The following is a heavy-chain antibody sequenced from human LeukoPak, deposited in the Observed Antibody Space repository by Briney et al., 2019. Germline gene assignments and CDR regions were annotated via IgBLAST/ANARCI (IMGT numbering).Heavy chain of an antibody. J-gene: IGHJ2*01. CDR2: IYYSGST. CDR1: GGSISSYY. D-gene: IGHD1-26*01. CDR3: ARVSPTREWYFDL. Sequence: SGTLSLTCTVSGGSISSYYWSWIRQPPGKGLEWIGYIYYSGSTNYNPSLKSRVTISVDTSKNQFSLKLSSVTAADTAVYYCARVSPTREWYFDLWGRGTLVTVSS. V-gene: IGHV4-59*01.